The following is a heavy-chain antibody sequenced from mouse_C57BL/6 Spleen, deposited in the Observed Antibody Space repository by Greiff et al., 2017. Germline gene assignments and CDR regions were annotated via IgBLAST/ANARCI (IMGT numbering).Heavy chain of an antibody. Sequence: QVQLQQSGAELVRPGASVKLSCKATGYTFTSYWIEWVKQRPGQGLEWIGEILPGSGNTNYNEKFKGKATFTADTSSTTVYMLRSILTTDDAVIYYCARRGSSYACDIDYWGQGTTLTVSS. CDR2: ILPGSGNT. CDR3: ARRGSSYACDIDY. V-gene: IGHV1-9*01. CDR1: GYTFTSYW. J-gene: IGHJ2*01. D-gene: IGHD1-1*01.